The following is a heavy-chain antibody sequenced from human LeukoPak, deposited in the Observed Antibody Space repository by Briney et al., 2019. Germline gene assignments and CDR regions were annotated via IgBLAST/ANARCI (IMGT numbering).Heavy chain of an antibody. D-gene: IGHD4-17*01. CDR3: ARAALHYGDYGGDY. J-gene: IGHJ4*02. V-gene: IGHV1-69*04. CDR1: GGTFSSYA. CDR2: IIPILGIA. Sequence: SVKVSCKASGGTFSSYAISWVRQAPGQGLEWMGRIIPILGIANYAQKFQGRVTITADKSTGTAYMELSSLRSEDTAVYYCARAALHYGDYGGDYWGQGTLVTVSS.